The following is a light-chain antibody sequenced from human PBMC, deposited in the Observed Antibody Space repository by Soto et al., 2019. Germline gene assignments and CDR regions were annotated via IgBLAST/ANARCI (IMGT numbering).Light chain of an antibody. J-gene: IGKJ1*01. V-gene: IGKV3-15*01. Sequence: MTHSPYSLSAAVGDRVTIACRASQSVSNNLAWYQQRPGQAPRLLIYGASSRATGVPVRFTGSGFGTKFTLTIRSLQSEDFAVYYCHQYDNWPRTFGQGTKVDIK. CDR1: QSVSNN. CDR3: HQYDNWPRT. CDR2: GAS.